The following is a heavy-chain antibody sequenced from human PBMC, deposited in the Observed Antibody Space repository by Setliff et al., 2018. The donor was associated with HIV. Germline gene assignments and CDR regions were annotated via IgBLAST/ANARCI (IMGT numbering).Heavy chain of an antibody. V-gene: IGHV3-11*03. CDR3: AKWNYPNS. CDR1: GFSFSDYY. J-gene: IGHJ4*02. Sequence: PGGSLRLSCAASGFSFSDYYMTWIRQAPGKGLEWVSHISSSSRYTNYADSVKGRFTISRDNAKNSLYLQMNSLRADDTAVYYCAKWNYPNSWGQGTLVTVSS. CDR2: ISSSSRYT. D-gene: IGHD1-7*01.